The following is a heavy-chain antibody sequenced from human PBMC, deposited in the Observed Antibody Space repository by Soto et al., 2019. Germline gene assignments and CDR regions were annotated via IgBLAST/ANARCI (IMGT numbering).Heavy chain of an antibody. D-gene: IGHD2-2*01. CDR3: ARDVYKRLDVVEPARVSAQVYAMDV. J-gene: IGHJ6*04. Sequence: ASVKVSCKASGYTFTSYDINWVRQATGQGLEWMGWMNPNSGNTGYAQKFQGRVTMTRNTSISTAYMELSSLRSEDTAVYYCARDVYKRLDVVEPARVSAQVYAMDVCGKEITVTVSS. CDR2: MNPNSGNT. CDR1: GYTFTSYD. V-gene: IGHV1-8*01.